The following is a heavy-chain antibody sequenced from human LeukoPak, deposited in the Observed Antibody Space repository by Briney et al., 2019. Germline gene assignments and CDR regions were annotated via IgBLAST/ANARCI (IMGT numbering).Heavy chain of an antibody. V-gene: IGHV3-11*04. CDR3: ASQMGLEY. D-gene: IGHD2-8*01. CDR2: IVGSGISI. J-gene: IGHJ4*02. Sequence: GGSLRLFCAASGFTFSDYYMSWIRQAPGKGLEWVSSIVGSGISIYYADSVKGRFTISRDNAKNSLSLQMSSLRAEDTAVYYCASQMGLEYWGQGALVTVSS. CDR1: GFTFSDYY.